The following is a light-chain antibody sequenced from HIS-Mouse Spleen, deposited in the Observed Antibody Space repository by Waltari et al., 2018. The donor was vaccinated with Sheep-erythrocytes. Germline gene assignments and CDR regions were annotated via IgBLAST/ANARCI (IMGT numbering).Light chain of an antibody. J-gene: IGLJ1*01. V-gene: IGLV2-11*01. Sequence: QSALTQPRSVSGSPGQSVTISCTGTSSDVGGYNYVSWYQQHPGKPPKLMMYDVSKRPSGVPDRFSGSKSGNTASLTISGLQAEDEADYYCCSYAGSYNHVFATGTKVTVL. CDR2: DVS. CDR1: SSDVGGYNY. CDR3: CSYAGSYNHV.